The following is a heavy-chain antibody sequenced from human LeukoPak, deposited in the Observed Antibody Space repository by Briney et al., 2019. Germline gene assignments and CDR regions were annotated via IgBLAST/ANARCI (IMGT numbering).Heavy chain of an antibody. V-gene: IGHV1-69*04. CDR3: ARYIHPQGLIGYAMDV. D-gene: IGHD2-15*01. Sequence: SVKVSCKASGGTFSSYAISWVRQAPGQGLEWMGRIIVILGKVNYAQKFQGRLTITADKSTRTAYMDLSNLASEDTAIYFCARYIHPQGLIGYAMDVWGQGTTVIVSS. CDR1: GGTFSSYA. J-gene: IGHJ6*02. CDR2: IIVILGKV.